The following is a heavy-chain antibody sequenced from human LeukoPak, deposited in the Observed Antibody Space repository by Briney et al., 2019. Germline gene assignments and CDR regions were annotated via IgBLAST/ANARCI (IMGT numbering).Heavy chain of an antibody. V-gene: IGHV3-9*03. D-gene: IGHD1-7*01. J-gene: IGHJ6*03. CDR1: GFTFDDYA. CDR2: ISWNSGSI. CDR3: AKDSNYEYYYYYMDV. Sequence: GGSLRLSCAASGFTFDDYAMHWVRQAPGKGLEWVSGISWNSGSIGYADSVKGRFTISRDSAKNSLYLQMHSLRAEDMALYYCAKDSNYEYYYYYMDVWGKGTTVTVSS.